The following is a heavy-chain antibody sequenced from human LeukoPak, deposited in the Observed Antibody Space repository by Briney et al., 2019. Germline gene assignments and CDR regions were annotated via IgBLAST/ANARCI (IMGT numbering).Heavy chain of an antibody. Sequence: GGSLRLSCAASGFTFSSYGMHWVRQAPGKGLEWVAVISYDGSNKYYTDSAKGRFTISRDNSKNTLYLQMNSLRAEDTAVYYCAKEGGYDSYYFDYWGQGTLVTVSS. CDR2: ISYDGSNK. J-gene: IGHJ4*02. V-gene: IGHV3-30*18. CDR3: AKEGGYDSYYFDY. CDR1: GFTFSSYG. D-gene: IGHD5-12*01.